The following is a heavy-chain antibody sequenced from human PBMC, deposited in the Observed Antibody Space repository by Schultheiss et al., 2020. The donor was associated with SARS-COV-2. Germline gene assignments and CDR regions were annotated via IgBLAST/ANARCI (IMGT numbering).Heavy chain of an antibody. Sequence: GGSLRLSCSASGFTFSSYSMLWVRQTAGKGLEYVSAISTDGSSTRYADSVKGRFTISRDNSKNMLYLQMSSLRAEDTAVYHCVRDPARAVDVPYWGQGTLVTVSS. D-gene: IGHD6-19*01. V-gene: IGHV3-64D*06. CDR2: ISTDGSST. CDR1: GFTFSSYS. CDR3: VRDPARAVDVPY. J-gene: IGHJ4*02.